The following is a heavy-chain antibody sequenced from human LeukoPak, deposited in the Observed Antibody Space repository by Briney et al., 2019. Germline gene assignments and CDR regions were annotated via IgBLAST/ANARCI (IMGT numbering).Heavy chain of an antibody. Sequence: ASVKVSCKASGYTLTELSMHWVRQAPGKGLEWMGGFDPEDGETIYVQKFQGRVTMTEDTSTDTAYMELSSLRSEDTAVYYCATALWFRELQAAFDIWGQGTMVTVSS. V-gene: IGHV1-24*01. J-gene: IGHJ3*02. D-gene: IGHD3-10*01. CDR1: GYTLTELS. CDR3: ATALWFRELQAAFDI. CDR2: FDPEDGET.